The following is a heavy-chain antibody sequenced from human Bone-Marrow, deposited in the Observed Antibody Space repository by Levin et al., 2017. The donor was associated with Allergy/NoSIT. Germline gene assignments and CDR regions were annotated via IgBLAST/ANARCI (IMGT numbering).Heavy chain of an antibody. CDR3: AREKEDPYVAFDY. Sequence: GESLKISCAASGFTFSSYGMHWVRQAPGKGLEWVAVIWNDGSNKYYADSVEGRFTISRDNSQNTLYLLMNSLRAEDTAVYYCAREKEDPYVAFDYWGQGTLVTVSS. CDR1: GFTFSSYG. D-gene: IGHD3-10*02. CDR2: IWNDGSNK. J-gene: IGHJ4*02. V-gene: IGHV3-33*01.